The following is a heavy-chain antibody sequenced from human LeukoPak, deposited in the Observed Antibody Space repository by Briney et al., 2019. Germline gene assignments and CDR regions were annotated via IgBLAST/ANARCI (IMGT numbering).Heavy chain of an antibody. CDR3: ARPGEEGTAMGLRAFDI. D-gene: IGHD5-18*01. CDR2: IYPGDSDT. CDR1: GYSFTSYW. Sequence: GESLQISCKGSGYSFTSYWIGWVRQMPGKGLEWMGNIYPGDSDTRYSPSFQGQVTISADKSISTAYLQWSSLKASDTAMYYCARPGEEGTAMGLRAFDIWGQGTMVTVSS. V-gene: IGHV5-51*01. J-gene: IGHJ3*02.